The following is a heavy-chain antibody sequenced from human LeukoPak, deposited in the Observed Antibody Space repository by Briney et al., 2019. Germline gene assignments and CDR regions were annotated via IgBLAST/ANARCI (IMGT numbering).Heavy chain of an antibody. V-gene: IGHV3-21*01. CDR2: INSRSTSM. CDR1: GFTFSNYN. CDR3: ARLYGDYGDY. J-gene: IGHJ4*02. D-gene: IGHD4-17*01. Sequence: GGSLRLSCAASGFTFSNYNMNWVRQGPGKGLEWVSSINSRSTSMYYAASVRGRFTISRDNAKNSLFLQVNSLRAEDTAVYYCARLYGDYGDYWGQGTLVTVSS.